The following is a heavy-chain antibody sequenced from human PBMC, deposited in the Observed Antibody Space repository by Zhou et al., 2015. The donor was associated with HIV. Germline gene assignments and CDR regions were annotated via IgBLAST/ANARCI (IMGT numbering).Heavy chain of an antibody. J-gene: IGHJ6*02. CDR3: WVGGIAYSDIDV. V-gene: IGHV1-18*01. D-gene: IGHD3-16*01. CDR1: DNTLMNYG. CDR2: ISTYSNDT. Sequence: QVPLVQSGAEVKPPGASVKVSCTASDNTLMNYGVSWVRQAPGQGLEWMGWISTYSNDTNYVEKFQGRVTMTTDTSTTTAYMDLRSLTSDDTAVYYCWVGGIAYSDIDVWGHGTTVTVS.